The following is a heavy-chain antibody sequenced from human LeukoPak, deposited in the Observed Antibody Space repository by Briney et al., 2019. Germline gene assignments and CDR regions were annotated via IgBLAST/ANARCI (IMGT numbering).Heavy chain of an antibody. Sequence: SETLSLTCAVSGGSINSGRYCWGWIRQPPGKGLEWIGSIFYSGSTYYNPSLKSRVTISVDTSKNQFSLKLSSVTAADTAVYYCARRKAYCSGSLCYADYWGQGSLVTVSS. J-gene: IGHJ4*02. V-gene: IGHV4-39*01. CDR2: IFYSGST. D-gene: IGHD2-15*01. CDR1: GGSINSGRYC. CDR3: ARRKAYCSGSLCYADY.